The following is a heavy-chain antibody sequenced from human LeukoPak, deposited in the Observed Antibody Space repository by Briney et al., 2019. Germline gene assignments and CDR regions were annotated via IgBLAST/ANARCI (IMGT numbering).Heavy chain of an antibody. CDR1: GGSICSTNW. J-gene: IGHJ3*02. Sequence: PSGTLSLTCGVSGGSICSTNWWPWVRQPPGKGLEWIGYIYYSGSTNYNPSLKSRVTISVDTSKNQFSLKLSSVTAADAAVYYCARAGNTIFGVHRGAFDIWGQGTMVTVSS. CDR3: ARAGNTIFGVHRGAFDI. CDR2: IYYSGST. V-gene: IGHV4-4*02. D-gene: IGHD3-3*01.